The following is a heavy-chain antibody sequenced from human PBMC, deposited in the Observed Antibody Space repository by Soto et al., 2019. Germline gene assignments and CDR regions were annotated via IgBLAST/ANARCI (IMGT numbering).Heavy chain of an antibody. D-gene: IGHD1-1*01. CDR3: AKSLNINWKNWFDP. CDR1: GFTFSSPA. Sequence: GGSLRLSCAASGFTFSSPAMNLVRQAQGEGLEWVSVISGSDGSTYYADSVKGRFTISRDNSKNTLYLDMNSLRAEDTAVYYCAKSLNINWKNWFDPWGQGTLVTVSS. J-gene: IGHJ5*02. V-gene: IGHV3-23*01. CDR2: ISGSDGST.